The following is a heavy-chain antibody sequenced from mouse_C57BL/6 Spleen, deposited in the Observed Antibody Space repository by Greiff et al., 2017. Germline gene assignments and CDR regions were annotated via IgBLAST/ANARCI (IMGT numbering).Heavy chain of an antibody. V-gene: IGHV1-19*01. CDR2: INPYNGGT. J-gene: IGHJ4*01. Sequence: EVQLQQSGPVLVKPGASVKMSCKASGYTFTDYYMNWVKQSHGKSLEWIGVINPYNGGTSYNQKFKGKATLTVDKSSSTAYMELNSLTSEDSAVYYCARNDYEEGYYAMDYWGQGTSVTVSS. CDR1: GYTFTDYY. CDR3: ARNDYEEGYYAMDY. D-gene: IGHD2-4*01.